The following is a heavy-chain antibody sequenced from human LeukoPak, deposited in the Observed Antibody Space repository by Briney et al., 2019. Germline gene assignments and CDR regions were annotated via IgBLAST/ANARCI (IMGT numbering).Heavy chain of an antibody. D-gene: IGHD6-13*01. Sequence: PGGSLRLPCAASGFTFSSYGMHWVRQAPGKGLEWVAVIWYDGSNKYYADSVKGRFTISRDNSKNTLYLQMNSLRAEDTAVYYCAKDRDRVAAAGLFDYWGQGTLVTVSS. CDR3: AKDRDRVAAAGLFDY. CDR1: GFTFSSYG. V-gene: IGHV3-33*06. CDR2: IWYDGSNK. J-gene: IGHJ4*02.